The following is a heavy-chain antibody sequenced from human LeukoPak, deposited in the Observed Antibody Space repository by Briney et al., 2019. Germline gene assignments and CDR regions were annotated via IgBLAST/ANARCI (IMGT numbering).Heavy chain of an antibody. CDR1: GFTFGSYA. Sequence: GGSLRLSXAASGFTFGSYAMSWVRQSPGKGLEWVSAISGSGGSTYYADSVKGRFTISRDNSKNTLYLQMNSLRAEDTAVYYCAKEARLGVVVVPAAIHANSDYWGQGTLVTVSS. J-gene: IGHJ4*02. V-gene: IGHV3-23*01. D-gene: IGHD2-2*01. CDR2: ISGSGGST. CDR3: AKEARLGVVVVPAAIHANSDY.